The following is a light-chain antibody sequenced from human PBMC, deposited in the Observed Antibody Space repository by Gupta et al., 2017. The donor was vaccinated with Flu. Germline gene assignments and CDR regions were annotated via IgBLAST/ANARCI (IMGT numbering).Light chain of an antibody. CDR2: RDD. CDR1: NSNIANNY. Sequence: QSVLTQPPSASGAPGQRVTISCSGSNSNIANNYVYWYQQFAGTAPKLLIYRDDQRPSGVPDRFSGSKSGTSASLAISGLWSEDEADYYCSTWDDSLSGYVFGSGTKVTVL. V-gene: IGLV1-47*03. J-gene: IGLJ1*01. CDR3: STWDDSLSGYV.